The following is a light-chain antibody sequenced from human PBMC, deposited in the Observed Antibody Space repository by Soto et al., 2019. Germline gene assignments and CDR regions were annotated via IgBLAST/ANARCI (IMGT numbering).Light chain of an antibody. CDR3: QQFNSYPIT. CDR1: QDISGA. J-gene: IGKJ5*01. CDR2: DVS. Sequence: AIPVTQSPSSLSASVGDRVTMTCRASQDISGALAWYQQKSGKPPNLLIYDVSTLEGGVPSRFSGSGSGTEFTLTISSLQPEDFGTYYCQQFNSYPITFGHGTRLEIK. V-gene: IGKV1-13*02.